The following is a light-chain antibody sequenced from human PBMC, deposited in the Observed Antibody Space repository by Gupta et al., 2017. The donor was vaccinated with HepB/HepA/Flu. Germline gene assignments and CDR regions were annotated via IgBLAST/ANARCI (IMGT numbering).Light chain of an antibody. J-gene: IGKJ1*01. CDR2: GAS. Sequence: EIIMTQSPATLSVSPGERVTLSCRASQSVLTNLAWYQQKPGQPPRLLIFGASTRATDTPARFSGSGSGTEFTLTISSLQSEDFAVYFWHHYNNWPKSFGQGTKVAI. V-gene: IGKV3-15*01. CDR3: HHYNNWPKS. CDR1: QSVLTN.